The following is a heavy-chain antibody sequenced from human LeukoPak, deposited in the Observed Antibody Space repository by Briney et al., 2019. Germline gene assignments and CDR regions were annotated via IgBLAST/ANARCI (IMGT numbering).Heavy chain of an antibody. D-gene: IGHD1-1*01. CDR3: VRLQPNTGEWAFDI. CDR1: GGSISTYY. CDR2: IYYTGST. Sequence: KPSETLSLTCTVSGGSISTYYWTWIRQPPGKGLEWIGFIYYTGSTNYNPSLESRVTISVDTSKNQFSLKLSSVTAADTAVYHCVRLQPNTGEWAFDIWGQGTMVSVSS. J-gene: IGHJ3*02. V-gene: IGHV4-59*01.